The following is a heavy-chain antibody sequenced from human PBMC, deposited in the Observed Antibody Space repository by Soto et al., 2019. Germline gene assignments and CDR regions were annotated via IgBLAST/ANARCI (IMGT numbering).Heavy chain of an antibody. J-gene: IGHJ3*01. CDR2: INAGNGNT. CDR1: GYALTSYA. D-gene: IGHD5-18*01. Sequence: GASVKVSCKASGYALTSYAMHWVRQAPGQRLEWMGWINAGNGNTKYSQKFQGRVTITRDTSASTAYMELGSLRSEDTAVYYCACGIQLCLLGAFLLSGPAPLVSVS. CDR3: ACGIQLCLLGAFLL. V-gene: IGHV1-3*01.